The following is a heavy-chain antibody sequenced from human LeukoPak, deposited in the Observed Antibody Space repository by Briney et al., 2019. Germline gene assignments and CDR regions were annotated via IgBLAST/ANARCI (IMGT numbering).Heavy chain of an antibody. V-gene: IGHV4-34*01. J-gene: IGHJ5*02. D-gene: IGHD6-13*01. Sequence: SETLSLTCAVYGGSFSGYYWSWIRQPPGKGLEWIGEINHSGSTNHNPSLKSRVTISVDTSKNQFSLKLSSLTAADTAVYYCARRAAGTWWFDPWGQGTLVTVSS. CDR1: GGSFSGYY. CDR2: INHSGST. CDR3: ARRAAGTWWFDP.